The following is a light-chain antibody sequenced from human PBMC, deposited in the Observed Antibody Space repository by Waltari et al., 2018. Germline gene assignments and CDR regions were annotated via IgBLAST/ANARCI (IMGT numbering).Light chain of an antibody. Sequence: QSALTQPDSVSASPGQWLTISCTGTSTDIGGYNLVSWYQQHPGNAPKLMIYDFNKRPSGVSSRFSGSKSGNTASLTIAGLQTEDEADYYCCSYGGSFTWIFGGGTKLTVL. CDR1: STDIGGYNL. CDR2: DFN. CDR3: CSYGGSFTWI. J-gene: IGLJ2*01. V-gene: IGLV2-23*02.